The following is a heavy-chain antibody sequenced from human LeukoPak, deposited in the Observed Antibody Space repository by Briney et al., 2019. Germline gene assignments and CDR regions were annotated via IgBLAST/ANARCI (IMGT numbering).Heavy chain of an antibody. J-gene: IGHJ4*02. CDR3: AREGAYDSSGYYYIEFDY. V-gene: IGHV1-18*01. CDR2: ISAYNGNT. D-gene: IGHD3-22*01. Sequence: ASVKVSCKASGYTFTSYGISWVRQAPGQGLEWMGWISAYNGNTNYAQKLQGRVTMTTDTSTSTAYMELRSLRSDDTAVYYCAREGAYDSSGYYYIEFDYWGQGTLVTVSS. CDR1: GYTFTSYG.